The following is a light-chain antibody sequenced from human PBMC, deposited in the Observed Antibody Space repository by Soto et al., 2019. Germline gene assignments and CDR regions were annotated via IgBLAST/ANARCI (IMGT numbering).Light chain of an antibody. Sequence: QSVLTQPASVSGSPGQSITISCTGTSSDVGGSNYVSWYQQHPGKAPKLMIYEVSNRPSGVSNRFSGSKSGNTASLTISGLQAEDEDDYYCSSYTSSSTLLYVFGTGTKLTVL. V-gene: IGLV2-14*01. CDR1: SSDVGGSNY. J-gene: IGLJ1*01. CDR3: SSYTSSSTLLYV. CDR2: EVS.